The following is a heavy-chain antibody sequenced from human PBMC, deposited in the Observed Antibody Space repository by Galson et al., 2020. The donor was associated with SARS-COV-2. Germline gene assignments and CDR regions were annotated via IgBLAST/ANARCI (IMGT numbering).Heavy chain of an antibody. J-gene: IGHJ1*01. Sequence: SETLSLTCAVYGGSFRGYYWSWIRQPPGKGLEWIGEINHSGSTNYNPSLKSRVTISVDTSKNQFSLKLSSVTAADTAVYYCARRCSGGRCYRYFQHWGQGTLVTVSS. CDR1: GGSFRGYY. V-gene: IGHV4-34*01. CDR2: INHSGST. D-gene: IGHD2-15*01. CDR3: ARRCSGGRCYRYFQH.